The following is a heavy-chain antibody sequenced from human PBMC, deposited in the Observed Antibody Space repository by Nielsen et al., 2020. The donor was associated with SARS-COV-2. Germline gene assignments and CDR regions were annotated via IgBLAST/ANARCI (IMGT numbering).Heavy chain of an antibody. J-gene: IGHJ4*02. V-gene: IGHV1-2*06. Sequence: ASVKVSCKASGYMLIAYHVHWVRQAPGQGLEWMGRINPNSGGTDYAQKFQGRVTMTRDTSISTAYMELSRLRSDDTAIYYCARSLGTSDYWGQGTRVIVSS. CDR3: ARSLGTSDY. CDR1: GYMLIAYH. CDR2: INPNSGGT.